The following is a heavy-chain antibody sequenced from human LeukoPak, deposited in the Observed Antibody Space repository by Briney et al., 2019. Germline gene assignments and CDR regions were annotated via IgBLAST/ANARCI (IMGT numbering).Heavy chain of an antibody. D-gene: IGHD3-9*01. V-gene: IGHV3-20*04. J-gene: IGHJ4*02. Sequence: PGGSLRLSCAASGFTFDDYGMSWLRQAPGKGLEWVSGINWNGGSTGYADSVKGRFTISRDNAKNSLYLQMNSLRAEDTALYYCARHEGGDILTGYSLDYWGQGTLVTVSS. CDR3: ARHEGGDILTGYSLDY. CDR1: GFTFDDYG. CDR2: INWNGGST.